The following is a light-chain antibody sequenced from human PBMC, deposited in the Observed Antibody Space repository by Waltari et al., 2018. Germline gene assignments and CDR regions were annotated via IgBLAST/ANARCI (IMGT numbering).Light chain of an antibody. CDR1: QDISNY. Sequence: IQITRSPSSVSASVGVRVTITCQASQDISNYLNWYQQKPGQAPKLLIYDASNMETGIPSRFSGSGSGTDFTFTISSLQPEDIATYYCQQYDNLPLTFGGGTKVEIK. J-gene: IGKJ4*01. CDR2: DAS. V-gene: IGKV1-33*01. CDR3: QQYDNLPLT.